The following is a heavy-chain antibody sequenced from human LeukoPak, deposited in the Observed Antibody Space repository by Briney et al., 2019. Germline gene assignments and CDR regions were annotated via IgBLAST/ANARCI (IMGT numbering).Heavy chain of an antibody. CDR3: ARGLSGVTFWYHFDY. J-gene: IGHJ4*02. CDR1: GYSFTNYW. D-gene: IGHD6-13*01. V-gene: IGHV5-51*01. CDR2: IYPGDSDT. Sequence: GESLKISCKGSGYSFTNYWIAWVRQMPGKGLEWMGIIYPGDSDTKYSPSFRGQVTISADRSISTAYLQWSSLKDSDTAIYYCARGLSGVTFWYHFDYCGQGTPVTVSS.